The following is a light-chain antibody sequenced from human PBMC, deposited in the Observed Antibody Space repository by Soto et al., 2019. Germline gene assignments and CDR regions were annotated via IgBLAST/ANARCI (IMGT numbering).Light chain of an antibody. CDR2: GAS. Sequence: EIVITQSPSTVSVSPGERATLSCRASHSVSSNLAWYQQKPGQAPRLLIYGASTRATGIPARFSGSGSGTEFTLTISRLQSEDFAVYYCQQYNKWTQTFGQGTKVDIK. CDR1: HSVSSN. V-gene: IGKV3D-15*01. J-gene: IGKJ1*01. CDR3: QQYNKWTQT.